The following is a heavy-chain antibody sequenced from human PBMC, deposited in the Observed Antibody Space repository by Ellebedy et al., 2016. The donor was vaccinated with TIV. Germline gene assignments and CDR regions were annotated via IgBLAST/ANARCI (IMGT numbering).Heavy chain of an antibody. J-gene: IGHJ4*02. CDR3: ARGLPKWDVPLDLDS. V-gene: IGHV1-69*04. Sequence: AASVKVSCKASRGTLNNYGISWVRQAPGQGLEWMGRIIPIVGITVYAQEFQDRVTITADNSTGIVDMEMSSLRSEDTAFYYCARGLPKWDVPLDLDSWGQGTLVIVSS. D-gene: IGHD1-26*01. CDR1: RGTLNNYG. CDR2: IIPIVGIT.